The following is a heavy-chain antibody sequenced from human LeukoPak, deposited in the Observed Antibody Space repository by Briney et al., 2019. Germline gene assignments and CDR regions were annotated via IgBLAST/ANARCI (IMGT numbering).Heavy chain of an antibody. Sequence: ASVTVSCKASGYTFINYGISWVRQAPGQGLEWMGIINPSGGGTTACAQKFQGRVTMTRDTSTSTVYMDLSSLRSEDTAVYYCARGALYDFLTGSYFDYWGQGTLVTVSS. V-gene: IGHV1-46*01. CDR2: INPSGGGTT. CDR1: GYTFINYG. D-gene: IGHD3-9*01. J-gene: IGHJ4*02. CDR3: ARGALYDFLTGSYFDY.